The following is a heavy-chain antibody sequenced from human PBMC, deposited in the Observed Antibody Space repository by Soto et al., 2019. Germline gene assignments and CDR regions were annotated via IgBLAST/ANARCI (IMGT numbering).Heavy chain of an antibody. CDR3: ARGDSIGRVYYGMDV. V-gene: IGHV1-18*01. CDR1: GYNFTNYG. CDR2: ISPYYGNT. J-gene: IGHJ6*02. D-gene: IGHD3-22*01. Sequence: QVQLMQSGAEVKKPGVSVMVSCKASGYNFTNYGLTWVRQAPGQGLEWMGWISPYYGNTNYAQNFRGRLTLTTETSTASAYMELRSLRSDDTAVYYCARGDSIGRVYYGMDVWGQGTTVTVSS.